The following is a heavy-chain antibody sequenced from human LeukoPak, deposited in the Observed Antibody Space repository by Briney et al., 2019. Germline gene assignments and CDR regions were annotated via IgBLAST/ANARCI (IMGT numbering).Heavy chain of an antibody. J-gene: IGHJ4*02. V-gene: IGHV3-23*01. CDR2: ISGSGGST. Sequence: AGGSLRLSCAASGFTFSSYAMSWVRQAPGKGLEWVSAISGSGGSTYYADSVKGRFTISRDNSKNTLYLQMNSLRAEDTAVYYCAKAMVRGVTPLDYWGQGTLVTVSS. D-gene: IGHD3-10*01. CDR1: GFTFSSYA. CDR3: AKAMVRGVTPLDY.